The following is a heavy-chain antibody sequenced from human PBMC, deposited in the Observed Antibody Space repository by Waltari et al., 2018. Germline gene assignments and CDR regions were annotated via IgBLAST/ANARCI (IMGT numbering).Heavy chain of an antibody. J-gene: IGHJ5*02. CDR1: GSIFSVVW. Sequence: EGQLVESGGALVQPGGSLRLSCADTGSIFSVVWMYWLCQAPGKGLVWVSRSNADGTTKTYADAVQGRFTISRDNVKSILYLEMNALRPEDTAVYYGARDPRNLGLDPWGLGTLVTVSS. V-gene: IGHV3-74*03. CDR2: SNADGTTK. CDR3: ARDPRNLGLDP. D-gene: IGHD3-16*01.